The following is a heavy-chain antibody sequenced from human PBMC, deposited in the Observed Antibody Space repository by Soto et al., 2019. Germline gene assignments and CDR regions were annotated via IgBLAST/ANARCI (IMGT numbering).Heavy chain of an antibody. D-gene: IGHD5-18*01. CDR2: FDPEDGET. Sequence: ASVKVSCKVSGHTLTELSMHWVRQAPGKGLEWMGGFDPEDGETIYAQKFQGRVTMTEDTSTDTAYMELSSLRSEDTAVYYCATGDTALFVFDYWGQGTLVTVSS. CDR1: GHTLTELS. CDR3: ATGDTALFVFDY. V-gene: IGHV1-24*01. J-gene: IGHJ4*02.